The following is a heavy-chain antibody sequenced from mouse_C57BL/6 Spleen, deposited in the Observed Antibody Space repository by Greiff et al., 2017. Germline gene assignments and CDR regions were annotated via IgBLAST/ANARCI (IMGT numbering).Heavy chain of an antibody. J-gene: IGHJ1*03. D-gene: IGHD1-3*01. CDR3: ARKGSSGSIWYFDD. CDR1: GYTFTSYW. V-gene: IGHV1-69*01. Sequence: QVQLQQPGAELVMPGASVKLSCKASGYTFTSYWMHWVKQRPGQGLEWIGEIDPSDSYTNYNQKFKGKATLTADKSSSTAYMQLSSLTSEDSAVYDCARKGSSGSIWYFDDWGKGTTVTVSS. CDR2: IDPSDSYT.